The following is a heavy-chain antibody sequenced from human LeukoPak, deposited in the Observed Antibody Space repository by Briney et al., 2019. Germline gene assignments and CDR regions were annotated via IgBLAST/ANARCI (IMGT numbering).Heavy chain of an antibody. CDR3: ATDRPGPVTIAWYFDL. V-gene: IGHV1-24*01. D-gene: IGHD4-23*01. CDR2: FDPEDGET. Sequence: ASVKVSCKVSGYTLTELSMHWVRQAPGKGLEWMGGFDPEDGETIYAQKFQGRVTMTEDTSTDTAYMELSSLRSEDTAVYYCATDRPGPVTIAWYFDLWGRGTLVTVSS. CDR1: GYTLTELS. J-gene: IGHJ2*01.